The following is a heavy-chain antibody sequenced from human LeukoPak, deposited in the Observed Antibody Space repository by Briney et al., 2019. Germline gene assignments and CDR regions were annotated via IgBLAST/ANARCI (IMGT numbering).Heavy chain of an antibody. J-gene: IGHJ4*02. CDR2: IYYSGST. D-gene: IGHD3-22*01. CDR1: GGPISSSSYY. CDR3: ARRTYYDSSGYYLDY. V-gene: IGHV4-39*01. Sequence: PSETLSLTCTVSGGPISSSSYYWGWIRQPPGKGLEWIGSIYYSGSTYYNPSLKSRVTISVDTSKNQFSLKLSSVTAADTAVYYCARRTYYDSSGYYLDYWGQGTLVTVSS.